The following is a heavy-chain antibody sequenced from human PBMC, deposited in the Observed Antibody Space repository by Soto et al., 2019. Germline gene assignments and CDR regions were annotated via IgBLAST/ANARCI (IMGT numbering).Heavy chain of an antibody. D-gene: IGHD2-15*01. CDR2: INRGASGT. CDR1: EFIFSAYW. Sequence: GGAPRLSCAGFEFIFSAYWMSLVRHAPWKALEWVAMINRGASGTHYVDSVKGRFTISRDNAKNSLYLQMNSLRVEDTAVYYCATLDTAEIQTAAYWGQGTLVTVSS. J-gene: IGHJ4*02. CDR3: ATLDTAEIQTAAY. V-gene: IGHV3-7*01.